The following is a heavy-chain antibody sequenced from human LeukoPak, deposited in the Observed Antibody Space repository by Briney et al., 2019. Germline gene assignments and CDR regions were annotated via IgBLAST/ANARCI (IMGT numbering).Heavy chain of an antibody. V-gene: IGHV3-66*02. CDR3: ARAWQRYFDY. CDR2: IYSGGST. J-gene: IGHJ4*02. D-gene: IGHD5-24*01. CDR1: GFTVSSNY. Sequence: GGSLRLSSAASGFTVSSNYMSWVRQAPGKGLEWVSVIYSGGSTYYADSVKGRFTISRDNSKNTLYLQMNSLRAEDTAVYYCARAWQRYFDYWGQGTLVTVSS.